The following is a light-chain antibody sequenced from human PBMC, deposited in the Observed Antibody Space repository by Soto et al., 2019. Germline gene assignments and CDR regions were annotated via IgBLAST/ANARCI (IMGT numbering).Light chain of an antibody. J-gene: IGLJ1*01. CDR2: DVS. V-gene: IGLV2-14*01. CDR1: SSDVGGYNY. Sequence: QSALTQPASVSGSPGQSITISCTGTSSDVGGYNYVSWYQQHPGKAPKLMIYDVSNRPSGVSNRFSGSKSGNTASLTISGXXXXXXXDYYCSSYTSSSTLYVFGTGTKVTVL. CDR3: SSYTSSSTLYV.